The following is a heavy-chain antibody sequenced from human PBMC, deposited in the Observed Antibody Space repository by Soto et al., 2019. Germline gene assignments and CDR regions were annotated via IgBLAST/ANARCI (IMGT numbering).Heavy chain of an antibody. D-gene: IGHD4-17*01. V-gene: IGHV1-18*01. J-gene: IGHJ4*02. CDR3: ARGTYGDY. CDR1: GYAFTTYG. Sequence: QVHLVQSGAEVKKPGASVKVSCQASGYAFTTYGITWVRQAPGQGLERMGWISAHNGNTNYAQKLQGIATVTRDTPTSPAYMELRSLRSDDTAVYYSARGTYGDYWGQGALVTVSS. CDR2: ISAHNGNT.